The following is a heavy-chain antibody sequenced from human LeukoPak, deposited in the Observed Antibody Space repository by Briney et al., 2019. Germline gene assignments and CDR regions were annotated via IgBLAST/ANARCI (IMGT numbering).Heavy chain of an antibody. CDR1: GYTFTSYD. D-gene: IGHD1-26*01. Sequence: GASVKVSCKASGYTFTSYDINWVRQATGQGLEWMGCMNPNSGNTGYAQKFQGRVTMTRNTSISTAYMELSSLRSEDTAVYYRARNKRELLDNWFDPWGQGTLVTVSS. J-gene: IGHJ5*02. CDR3: ARNKRELLDNWFDP. CDR2: MNPNSGNT. V-gene: IGHV1-8*01.